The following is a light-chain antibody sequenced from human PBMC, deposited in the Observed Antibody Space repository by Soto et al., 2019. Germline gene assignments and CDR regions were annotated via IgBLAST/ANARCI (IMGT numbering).Light chain of an antibody. J-gene: IGLJ1*01. CDR2: DVS. Sequence: QSVLTQPSSVSGSPGQSITISCTGTSSDVGGYNYVSWYQQHPGKAPKLMIYDVSNRPSGVSNRFSGSKSGNTASPTISGLQAEDEADYYCSSYTSSSTPGVFGTGTKVTVL. V-gene: IGLV2-14*01. CDR3: SSYTSSSTPGV. CDR1: SSDVGGYNY.